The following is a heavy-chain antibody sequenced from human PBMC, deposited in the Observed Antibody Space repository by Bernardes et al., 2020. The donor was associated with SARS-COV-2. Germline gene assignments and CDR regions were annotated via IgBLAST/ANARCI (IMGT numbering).Heavy chain of an antibody. CDR3: ARGRSSIHMILVVFTGGIFYFDY. V-gene: IGHV4-34*01. J-gene: IGHJ4*02. D-gene: IGHD3-22*01. Sequence: SETLSLTCAVYGGSFSGYYWRWIRQPPGKGLEWIGEINHSGSTNYNPSLKSRVTISVDTSKNQFSLKLSSVTAADTAVYYCARGRSSIHMILVVFTGGIFYFDYWGQGTLVTVSS. CDR1: GGSFSGYY. CDR2: INHSGST.